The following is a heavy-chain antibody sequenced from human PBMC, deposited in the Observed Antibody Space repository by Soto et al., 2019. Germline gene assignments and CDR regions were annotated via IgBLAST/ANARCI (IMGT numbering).Heavy chain of an antibody. CDR3: ATTTPLKTRVAHRLHFDY. J-gene: IGHJ4*02. V-gene: IGHV3-23*01. D-gene: IGHD1-1*01. Sequence: PGGSLRLSCAASGFTFSSYAMSWVRQAPGKGLEWVSAISGSGGSTYYADSVKGRFTISRDNSKNTLYLRMNSLRAEDTAVYYCATTTPLKTRVAHRLHFDYWRQGTLVTVPS. CDR1: GFTFSSYA. CDR2: ISGSGGST.